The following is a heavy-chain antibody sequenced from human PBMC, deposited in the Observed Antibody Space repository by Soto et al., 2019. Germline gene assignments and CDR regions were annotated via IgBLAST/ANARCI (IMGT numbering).Heavy chain of an antibody. CDR3: VKDLVRSYYGAIYYGMDV. D-gene: IGHD1-26*01. J-gene: IGHJ6*02. Sequence: GGSLRLSCAASGFTFSSYALNWVRQAPGKGLEWVSDISGSGTSAYYADSVKGRFTISRDNSKNMLYLDINSLRAEDTAVYYCVKDLVRSYYGAIYYGMDVWGQGTTVTAP. CDR2: ISGSGTSA. V-gene: IGHV3-23*01. CDR1: GFTFSSYA.